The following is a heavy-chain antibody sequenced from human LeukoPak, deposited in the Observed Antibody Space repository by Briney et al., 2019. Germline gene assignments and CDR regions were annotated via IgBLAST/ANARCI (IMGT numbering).Heavy chain of an antibody. CDR3: ARDLAVAAAFDY. D-gene: IGHD6-19*01. J-gene: IGHJ4*02. CDR2: ISYDGSNK. CDR1: GFTFSSYA. V-gene: IGHV3-30-3*01. Sequence: GGSLRLSCAASGFTFSSYAMHWVRQAPGKGLEWVAVISYDGSNKYYADSVKGRFTISRDNSKNTLYLQMDSLRAEDTAVYYCARDLAVAAAFDYWGQGTLVTVSS.